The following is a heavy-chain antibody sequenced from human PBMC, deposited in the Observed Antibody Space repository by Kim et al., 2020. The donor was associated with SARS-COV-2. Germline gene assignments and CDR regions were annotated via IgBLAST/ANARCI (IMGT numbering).Heavy chain of an antibody. Sequence: RLTISRDNSKNTLYLQMNSLRAEDTAVYYCARDLYYYDSSGYYNSHFDYWGQGTLVTVSS. CDR3: ARDLYYYDSSGYYNSHFDY. D-gene: IGHD3-22*01. V-gene: IGHV3-30*07. J-gene: IGHJ4*02.